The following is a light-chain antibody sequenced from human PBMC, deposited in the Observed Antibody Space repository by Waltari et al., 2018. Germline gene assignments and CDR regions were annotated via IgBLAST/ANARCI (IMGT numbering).Light chain of an antibody. CDR2: WAS. CDR3: QQYYSTLVT. V-gene: IGKV4-1*01. J-gene: IGKJ4*01. Sequence: DIVMTQSPDSLAVSLGERATINCKSSQRGLYSSNSKNYLAWYQKKPGQPPKLLIYWASTRESGVPDRFSGSGTGTDFTLTISSLQAEDVAVYYCQQYYSTLVTFGGGTKVEIK. CDR1: QRGLYSSNSKNY.